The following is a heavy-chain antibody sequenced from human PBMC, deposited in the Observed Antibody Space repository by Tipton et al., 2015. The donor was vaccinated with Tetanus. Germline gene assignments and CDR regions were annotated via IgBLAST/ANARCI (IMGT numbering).Heavy chain of an antibody. CDR2: ISNSGST. Sequence: TLSLTCTVSGGSISSDGAYWSWIRQHPGEGLEWIGYISNSGSTYYNPSLKSRVTISVDTSQKQISLKVNSVTAADTAVYYCARDRGVRGGYYYYHGMDVWGQGTTVIVSS. D-gene: IGHD3-10*01. CDR1: GGSISSDGAY. J-gene: IGHJ6*02. V-gene: IGHV4-31*03. CDR3: ARDRGVRGGYYYYHGMDV.